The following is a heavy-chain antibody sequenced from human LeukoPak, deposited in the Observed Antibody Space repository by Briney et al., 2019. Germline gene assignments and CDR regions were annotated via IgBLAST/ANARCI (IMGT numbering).Heavy chain of an antibody. CDR2: IDYSRST. CDR1: GGSISSYY. V-gene: IGHV4-59*01. J-gene: IGHJ4*02. CDR3: AREGKLTGYFGGLGFNY. D-gene: IGHD3-16*01. Sequence: SETLSLTCTVSGGSISSYYWSWIRQPPGKGLEWIGNIDYSRSTIYNPALKSRVTVSVDTSKNQFSLNLTSVTAADTAVYYCAREGKLTGYFGGLGFNYWGQGILVTVSS.